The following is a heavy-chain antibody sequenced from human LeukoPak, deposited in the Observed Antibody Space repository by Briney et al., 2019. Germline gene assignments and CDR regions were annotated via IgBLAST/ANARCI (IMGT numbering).Heavy chain of an antibody. J-gene: IGHJ5*02. CDR2: IYYSGST. CDR1: GGSISSYY. V-gene: IGHV4-59*01. CDR3: ARDRGYDILTGYFLFDP. D-gene: IGHD3-9*01. Sequence: SETLSLTCTVSGGSISSYYWSWIWQPPGKGLEWIGYIYYSGSTNYNPSLKSRVTISVDTSKNQFSLKLSSVTAADTAVYYCARDRGYDILTGYFLFDPWGQGTLVTVSS.